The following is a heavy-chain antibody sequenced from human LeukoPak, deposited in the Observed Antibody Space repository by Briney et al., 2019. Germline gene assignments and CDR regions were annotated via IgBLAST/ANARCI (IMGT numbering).Heavy chain of an antibody. CDR2: ISGSGGST. J-gene: IGHJ6*03. D-gene: IGHD4-17*01. Sequence: GSLRLSCAASGFVFSNYAMSWVRQAPGKGLEWVSAISGSGGSTYYADSVKGRFTISRDNSKNTLYLQMNSLRAEDTAVYYCAKEMTTVTTSGFTVYMDVWGKGTTVTVSS. CDR1: GFVFSNYA. V-gene: IGHV3-23*01. CDR3: AKEMTTVTTSGFTVYMDV.